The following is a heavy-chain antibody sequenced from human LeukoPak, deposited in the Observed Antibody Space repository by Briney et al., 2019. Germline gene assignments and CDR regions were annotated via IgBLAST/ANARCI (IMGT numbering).Heavy chain of an antibody. Sequence: GGSLRLSCAASGFTLSHYSMDWVRQAPGKGLEWVSFISDSGSAIYYADSVKGRFTISRDNAKNSLYLQMNSLRDEDTAVYYCLLGFDYWGQGTLVTVSS. CDR2: ISDSGSAI. V-gene: IGHV3-48*02. CDR3: LLGFDY. D-gene: IGHD7-27*01. J-gene: IGHJ4*02. CDR1: GFTLSHYS.